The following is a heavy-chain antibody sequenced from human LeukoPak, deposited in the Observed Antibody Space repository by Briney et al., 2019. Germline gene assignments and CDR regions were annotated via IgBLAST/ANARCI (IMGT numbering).Heavy chain of an antibody. V-gene: IGHV3-74*01. CDR2: INSDGSST. CDR3: AKDISYGDYVGIY. Sequence: GGSLRLSCAASGFTFSSYWMHWVRQAPGKGLVWVSRINSDGSSTSYADSVKGRFTISRDNSKNTLYLQMNSLRAEDTAVYYCAKDISYGDYVGIYWGQGTLVTVSS. J-gene: IGHJ4*02. CDR1: GFTFSSYW. D-gene: IGHD4-17*01.